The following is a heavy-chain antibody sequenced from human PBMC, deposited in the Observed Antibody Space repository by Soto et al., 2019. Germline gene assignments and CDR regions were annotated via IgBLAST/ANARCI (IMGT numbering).Heavy chain of an antibody. V-gene: IGHV3-30-3*01. CDR1: GFTFSSYA. CDR3: ARVGEVVPAAILGAFDI. Sequence: PGGSLRLSCAASGFTFSSYAMHWVRQAPGKGLEWVAVISYDGSNKYYADSVKGRFTISRDNSKNTLYLQMNSLRAEDTAVYYCARVGEVVPAAILGAFDIWGQGTMVTVSS. J-gene: IGHJ3*02. D-gene: IGHD2-2*02. CDR2: ISYDGSNK.